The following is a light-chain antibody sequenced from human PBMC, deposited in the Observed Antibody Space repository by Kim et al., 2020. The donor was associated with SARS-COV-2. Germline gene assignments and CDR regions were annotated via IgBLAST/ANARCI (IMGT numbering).Light chain of an antibody. CDR3: QQRNTWPLT. Sequence: EIVFTQSPSPLSLSPGERATLSCRASQSISIYLAWYQQKPGQSPRLLIYDASNRATGIPARFTGSGSGTDFSLTISSLEPEDFAVYYCQQRNTWPLTFGGGTKVDIK. CDR2: DAS. J-gene: IGKJ4*01. CDR1: QSISIY. V-gene: IGKV3-11*01.